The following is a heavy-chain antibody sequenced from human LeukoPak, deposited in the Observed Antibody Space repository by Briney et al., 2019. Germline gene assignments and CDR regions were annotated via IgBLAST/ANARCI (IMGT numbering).Heavy chain of an antibody. CDR3: ARDHCSSTSCPLNWFDP. Sequence: ASVKVSCKASGYTFTSYGISWVRQAPGQGLELMRWISAYNGNTNYAQKLQGRVTMTTDTSTSTAYMELRSLRSDDTAVYYCARDHCSSTSCPLNWFDPWGQGTLVTVSS. CDR2: ISAYNGNT. J-gene: IGHJ5*02. D-gene: IGHD2-2*01. CDR1: GYTFTSYG. V-gene: IGHV1-18*01.